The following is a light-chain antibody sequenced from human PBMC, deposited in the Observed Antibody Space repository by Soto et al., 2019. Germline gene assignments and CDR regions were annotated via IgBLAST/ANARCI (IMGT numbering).Light chain of an antibody. J-gene: IGKJ1*01. CDR1: QSFSSW. CDR3: QRYNTYSWT. V-gene: IGKV1-5*01. CDR2: DAS. Sequence: DIQMTQSPSTLSASVGDRVTITCRASQSFSSWLAWYQQKPGEAPKLLIYDASSLESGVPSRFSGTESGTEFSLTISSLQPDDFSTYYCQRYNTYSWTFGQGTKVEIK.